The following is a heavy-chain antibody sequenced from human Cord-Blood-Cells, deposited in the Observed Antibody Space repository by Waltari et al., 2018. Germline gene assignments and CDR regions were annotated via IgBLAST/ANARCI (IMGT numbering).Heavy chain of an antibody. J-gene: IGHJ4*02. CDR3: GSAAAFLIDY. CDR2: IYYSGST. Sequence: QLQLQETGPGLVKPSETLSPTCTVAGGSISSSSYYWGWIRQPPGKGLEWIGSIYYSGSTYYNPSLKSRVTISVDTSKNQFSLKLSSVTAADTAVYYCGSAAAFLIDYWGQGTLVTVSS. CDR1: GGSISSSSYY. V-gene: IGHV4-39*01. D-gene: IGHD2-2*01.